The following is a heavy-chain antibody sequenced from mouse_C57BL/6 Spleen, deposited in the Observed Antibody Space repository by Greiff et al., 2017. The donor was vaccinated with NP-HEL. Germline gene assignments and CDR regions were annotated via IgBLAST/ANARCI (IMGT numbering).Heavy chain of an antibody. Sequence: EVQLQESGAELVKPGASVKLSCTASGFNIKDYYMHWVKQRTEQGLEWIGRIDPEDGETKYAPKFQGKATITADPSSNTAYLQLSSLTSEDTAVYYCARWGMDDYDGDYYAMDYWGQGTSVTVSS. J-gene: IGHJ4*01. CDR2: IDPEDGET. D-gene: IGHD2-4*01. V-gene: IGHV14-2*01. CDR3: ARWGMDDYDGDYYAMDY. CDR1: GFNIKDYY.